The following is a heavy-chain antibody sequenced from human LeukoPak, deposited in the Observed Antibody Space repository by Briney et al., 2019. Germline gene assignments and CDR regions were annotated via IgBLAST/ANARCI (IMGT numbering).Heavy chain of an antibody. J-gene: IGHJ4*02. D-gene: IGHD1-26*01. CDR2: INHSGST. CDR3: ARVGAHGNDY. V-gene: IGHV4-34*01. Sequence: SETLSLTCAVYGGSFSGYYWSWIRQPPGKGLEWIGEINHSGSTNYNPSLKSRVTISVDTSKNQFSLKLSSVTAADTAVYYCARVGAHGNDYWGQGTLVTVSS. CDR1: GGSFSGYY.